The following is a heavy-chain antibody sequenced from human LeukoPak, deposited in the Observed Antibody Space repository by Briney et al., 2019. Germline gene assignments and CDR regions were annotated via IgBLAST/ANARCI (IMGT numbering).Heavy chain of an antibody. Sequence: SETLSLTCAVSGGSVSTSYWSWIRQPPGRGLEYIGYISYSGSTGYNPSLKSRVTISVDTSKNQFSLKLSSVTAADTAVYYCATYRGDSRKGYIDYWGQGTLVTVSS. CDR3: ATYRGDSRKGYIDY. CDR1: GGSVSTSY. CDR2: ISYSGST. D-gene: IGHD2-21*02. J-gene: IGHJ4*02. V-gene: IGHV4-59*08.